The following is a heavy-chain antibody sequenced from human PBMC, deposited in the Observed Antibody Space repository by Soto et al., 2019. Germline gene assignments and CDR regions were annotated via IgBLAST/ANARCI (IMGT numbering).Heavy chain of an antibody. J-gene: IGHJ3*01. V-gene: IGHV3-23*01. CDR2: ISDSGDRT. Sequence: GSLRLSCASSGFTLSMSAVNWVRQAPGKGLEWVSYISDSGDRTYYADSVKGRFTISRDRSKNTVSLQMGSLRAEDTAVYYCAKDRGIIVKAGDAFDVWGQGTKVTVSS. CDR1: GFTLSMSA. D-gene: IGHD3-16*02. CDR3: AKDRGIIVKAGDAFDV.